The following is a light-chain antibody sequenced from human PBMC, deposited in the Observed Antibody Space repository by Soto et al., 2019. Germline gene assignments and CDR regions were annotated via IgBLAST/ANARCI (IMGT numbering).Light chain of an antibody. V-gene: IGKV3-15*01. J-gene: IGKJ1*01. CDR2: GAS. Sequence: DIVMTQSPGSLSVSPGERVTLSCRASQSVGSDLAWYQQKPGQAPRLLSYGASTRATGIPAGFSGSGSGTEFTLTISSLQSEDFAVYYCQRYNNWPRTFGQGTKVDIK. CDR1: QSVGSD. CDR3: QRYNNWPRT.